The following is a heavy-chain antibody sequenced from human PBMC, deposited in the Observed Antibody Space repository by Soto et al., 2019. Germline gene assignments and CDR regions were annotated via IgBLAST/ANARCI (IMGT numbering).Heavy chain of an antibody. Sequence: EVQLVESGGGLVQPGGSLRLSCSVSGFTLSDHYIDWVRQAPGKGLEWVGRSRNQANGYSTIYAASVKGRFTTSRDESKNLVYLQMESLRTEDTAVYYCVRDTYCSDISSYTRCFDFWGQGDRVTVSS. V-gene: IGHV3-72*01. J-gene: IGHJ4*02. CDR2: SRNQANGYST. CDR1: GFTLSDHY. D-gene: IGHD3-22*01. CDR3: VRDTYCSDISSYTRCFDF.